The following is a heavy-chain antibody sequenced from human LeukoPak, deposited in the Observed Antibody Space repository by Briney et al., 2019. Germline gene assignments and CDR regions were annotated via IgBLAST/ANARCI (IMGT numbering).Heavy chain of an antibody. D-gene: IGHD2-2*01. J-gene: IGHJ4*02. CDR2: ISSSGSTI. CDR1: GFTFSSYW. V-gene: IGHV3-48*04. Sequence: GGSLRLSCAASGFTFSSYWMSWVRQAPGKGLEWVSYISSSGSTIYYADSVKGRFTISRDNAKNSLYLQMNSLRAEDTAVYYCARAYCSSTSCYPPNYWGQGTLVTVSS. CDR3: ARAYCSSTSCYPPNY.